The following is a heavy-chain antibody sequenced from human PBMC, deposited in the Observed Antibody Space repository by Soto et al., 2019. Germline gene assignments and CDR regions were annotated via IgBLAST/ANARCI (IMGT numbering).Heavy chain of an antibody. Sequence: ASVKVSCKASGYTLTSYDINWVRQATGQGLEWMGWMNPNSGNTGYAQKFQGRVTMTRNTSISTAYMELSSLRSEDTAVYYCARGLSIAAAVDYWGQGTLVTVSS. D-gene: IGHD6-13*01. CDR2: MNPNSGNT. J-gene: IGHJ4*02. CDR1: GYTLTSYD. V-gene: IGHV1-8*01. CDR3: ARGLSIAAAVDY.